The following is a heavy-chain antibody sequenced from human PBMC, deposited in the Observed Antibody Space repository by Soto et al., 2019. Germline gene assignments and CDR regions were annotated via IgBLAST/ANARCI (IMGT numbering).Heavy chain of an antibody. Sequence: GGSLRLSCAASGFTFSSYGMHWVRQAPGKGLEWVAVIWYDGSNKYYADSVKGRFTISRDNSKNTLYLQMNSLRAEDTAVYYCARDYNRAMRDTAMAHLLLLDYWGQGTLVTVSS. CDR1: GFTFSSYG. CDR3: ARDYNRAMRDTAMAHLLLLDY. CDR2: IWYDGSNK. D-gene: IGHD5-18*01. V-gene: IGHV3-33*01. J-gene: IGHJ4*02.